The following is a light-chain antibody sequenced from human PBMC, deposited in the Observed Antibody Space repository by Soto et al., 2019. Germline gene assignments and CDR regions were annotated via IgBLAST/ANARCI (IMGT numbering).Light chain of an antibody. V-gene: IGKV3-11*01. CDR3: QQYTNWRT. CDR1: QSVSSY. Sequence: EIVLTQSPATLSLSPGERATLSCRASQSVSSYLAWYQQKPGQAPRLLIYDASNRATGIPARFSGSGSGTGFTLTISSLEPEDFAVYYCQQYTNWRTFGQGTKVDIK. J-gene: IGKJ1*01. CDR2: DAS.